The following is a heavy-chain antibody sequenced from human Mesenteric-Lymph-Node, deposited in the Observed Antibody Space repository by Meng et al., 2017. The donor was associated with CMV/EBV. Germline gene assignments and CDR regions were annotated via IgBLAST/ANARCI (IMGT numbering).Heavy chain of an antibody. J-gene: IGHJ4*02. Sequence: GGSLRLSCAASGFTFDDYAMHWVRQAPGKGLEWVSLISWDALSTSYADSVRGRFTISRGNSKNSLYLQMNSLRPEDTALYYCAKAVGSTTSNYFDYWGQGTLVTVSS. CDR1: GFTFDDYA. CDR2: ISWDALST. CDR3: AKAVGSTTSNYFDY. V-gene: IGHV3-43D*03. D-gene: IGHD1-26*01.